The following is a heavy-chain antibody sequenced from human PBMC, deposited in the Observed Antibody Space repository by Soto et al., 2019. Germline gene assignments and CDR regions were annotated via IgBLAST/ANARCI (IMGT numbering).Heavy chain of an antibody. CDR3: ARAAVTHERYHYGMDV. CDR1: GGSISSYY. D-gene: IGHD4-17*01. Sequence: SETLSLTCTASGGSISSYYWSWIRQSPGKGLEWIGCIYYSGTTNYNPSLKSRVTISVNTSKNQFSLRLTSVTAADTAVYYCARAAVTHERYHYGMDVWGQGTTVTVSS. J-gene: IGHJ6*02. V-gene: IGHV4-59*01. CDR2: IYYSGTT.